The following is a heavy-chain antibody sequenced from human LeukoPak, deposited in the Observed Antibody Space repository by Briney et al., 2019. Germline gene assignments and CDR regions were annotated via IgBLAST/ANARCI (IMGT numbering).Heavy chain of an antibody. CDR3: AKDVAFGGVIAMYYFDY. D-gene: IGHD3-16*02. Sequence: PGGSLRLSRAASGFILSSYAISWVRQAPGKGLEWVAGISGRGGSKNYADSVKGRFTISRDNSKNTLYLQMNSLRAEDTAVYNCAKDVAFGGVIAMYYFDYWGQGTLVTVSS. J-gene: IGHJ4*02. V-gene: IGHV3-23*01. CDR2: ISGRGGSK. CDR1: GFILSSYA.